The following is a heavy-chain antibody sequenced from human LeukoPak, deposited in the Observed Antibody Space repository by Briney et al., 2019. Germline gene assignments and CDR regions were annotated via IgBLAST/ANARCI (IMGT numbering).Heavy chain of an antibody. J-gene: IGHJ4*02. D-gene: IGHD2-2*01. CDR2: VPYDGSNK. CDR3: AKDGGCSSTTCYSPYYFDY. CDR1: GFTFSYYG. V-gene: IGHV3-30*18. Sequence: GGSLRLSCAASGFTFSYYGMHWVRQAPGKGLDWVAVVPYDGSNKYYAASVKGRFTISRVNSKNTLYLQLNSLRAQDTRVYYCAKDGGCSSTTCYSPYYFDYWGQGTLVTVSS.